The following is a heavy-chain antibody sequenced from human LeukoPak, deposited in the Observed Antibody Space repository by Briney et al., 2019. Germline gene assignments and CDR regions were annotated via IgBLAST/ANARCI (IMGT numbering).Heavy chain of an antibody. J-gene: IGHJ5*02. V-gene: IGHV3-74*01. CDR2: INSDGSST. D-gene: IGHD3-10*01. CDR1: GFTFSSYW. Sequence: GGSLRLSCAASGFTFSSYWMHWVRQAPGKGLVWVSRINSDGSSTSYADSVKGRFTISRDNAKNTLYLQMNSLRAEDTAVYYCAREAVSVFRFYGSGSYYNRLNWFDPWGQGTLVTVSS. CDR3: AREAVSVFRFYGSGSYYNRLNWFDP.